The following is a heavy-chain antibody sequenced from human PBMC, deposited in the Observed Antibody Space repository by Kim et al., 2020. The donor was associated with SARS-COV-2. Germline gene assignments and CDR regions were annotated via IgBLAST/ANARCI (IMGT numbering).Heavy chain of an antibody. V-gene: IGHV3-30*02. CDR3: AKDYRSLLYTRAFDI. J-gene: IGHJ3*02. Sequence: DSVKGRFTISRDNSKNTLYLQMNSLRAEDTAVYYCAKDYRSLLYTRAFDIWGQGTMVTVSS. D-gene: IGHD2-15*01.